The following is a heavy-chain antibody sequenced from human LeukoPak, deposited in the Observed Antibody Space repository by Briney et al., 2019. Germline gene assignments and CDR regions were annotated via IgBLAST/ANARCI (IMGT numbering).Heavy chain of an antibody. D-gene: IGHD4-11*01. J-gene: IGHJ4*02. CDR2: ISGSGGST. CDR1: GFTFSSYA. CDR3: AKGGGVSMTTSLYFDY. Sequence: GGSLRLSCAASGFTFSSYAMSWVRQAPGKGLEWVSAISGSGGSTYYADSVKGRFTISRDNSKNTLYLQMNRLRAEDTAVYYCAKGGGVSMTTSLYFDYWGQGTLVTVSS. V-gene: IGHV3-23*01.